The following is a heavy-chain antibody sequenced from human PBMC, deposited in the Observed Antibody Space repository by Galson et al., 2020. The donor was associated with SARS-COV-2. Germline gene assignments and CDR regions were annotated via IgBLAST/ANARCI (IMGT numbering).Heavy chain of an antibody. CDR2: IIGSGAST. CDR3: AKDMREVPDEAFVM. Sequence: GGSLRLSCAASGFTFSNYAMSWVRQAPGKGLEWVSAIIGSGASTYYADSVEGRCTISRDNSKNTLYMQMNSLRAEDTAVYYCAKDMREVPDEAFVMGGQGTMVTVSA. D-gene: IGHD1-26*01. CDR1: GFTFSNYA. V-gene: IGHV3-23*01. J-gene: IGHJ3*02.